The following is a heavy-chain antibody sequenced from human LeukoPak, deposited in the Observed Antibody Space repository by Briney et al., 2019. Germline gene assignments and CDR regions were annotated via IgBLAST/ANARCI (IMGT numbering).Heavy chain of an antibody. CDR1: GFTLSSYS. Sequence: GGSLRLSCAASGFTLSSYSMNWVRQAPGKGLEWISHITIDLTIIDYADSVKGRFTISRDEAKNSLYLQMNSLRAEDTAVYYCVRDKDWAFDYWGQGTLITVSS. CDR2: ITIDLTII. V-gene: IGHV3-48*01. J-gene: IGHJ4*02. D-gene: IGHD3-9*01. CDR3: VRDKDWAFDY.